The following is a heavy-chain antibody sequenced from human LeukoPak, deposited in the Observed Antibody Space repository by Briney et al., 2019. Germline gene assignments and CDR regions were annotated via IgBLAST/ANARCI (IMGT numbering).Heavy chain of an antibody. J-gene: IGHJ6*03. CDR1: GFTFSSYA. D-gene: IGHD2-15*01. CDR2: ISGSGGST. CDR3: AKDELGYSLDYYYYMDV. V-gene: IGHV3-23*01. Sequence: GGSLRLSCAASGFTFSSYAMSWVRQAPGKGLEWASAISGSGGSTYYADSVKGRFTISRDNSKNTLYLQMNSLRAEDTAVYYCAKDELGYSLDYYYYMDVWGKGTTVTVSS.